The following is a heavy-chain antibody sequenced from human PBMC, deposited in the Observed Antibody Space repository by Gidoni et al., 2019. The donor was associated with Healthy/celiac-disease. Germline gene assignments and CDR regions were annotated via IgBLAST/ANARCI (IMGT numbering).Heavy chain of an antibody. CDR3: ATDRIVATISYYYGMDV. Sequence: EVQLVQSGAEVKKPGATVKISCKVSGYTFTDYYMHWVQQAPGKGLEWMGLVDPEDCETIYAEKFQGRVTITADTSTDTAYMELSSLRSEDTAVYYCATDRIVATISYYYGMDVWGQGTTVTVSS. D-gene: IGHD5-12*01. CDR1: GYTFTDYY. V-gene: IGHV1-69-2*01. J-gene: IGHJ6*02. CDR2: VDPEDCET.